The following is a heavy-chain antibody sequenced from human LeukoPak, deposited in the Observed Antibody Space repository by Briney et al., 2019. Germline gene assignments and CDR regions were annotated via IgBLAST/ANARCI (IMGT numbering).Heavy chain of an antibody. Sequence: PSETLSLTCAVSGSSIRSNYYLGWFRQPPGKGLEWIGSIYHSGSTSYNPSLKSRVTRSVDTSQNQFSLKLNSMTTADTAMYYWSRNTTDRFFGYWGQGTLVTVSS. CDR2: IYHSGST. CDR3: SRNTTDRFFGY. CDR1: GSSIRSNYY. D-gene: IGHD4-17*01. V-gene: IGHV4-38-2*01. J-gene: IGHJ4*02.